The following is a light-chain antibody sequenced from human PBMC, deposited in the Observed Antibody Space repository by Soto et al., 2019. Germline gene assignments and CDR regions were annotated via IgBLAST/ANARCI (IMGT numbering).Light chain of an antibody. V-gene: IGLV2-14*01. CDR3: ILYTSSSILYV. CDR2: LVS. J-gene: IGLJ1*01. CDR1: SSDVGGYNY. Sequence: QSVLTQPASVSGSPGQSITISCTGNSSDVGGYNYVYWYQQHPGTAPKLMIELVSNRPPGVSNRFPGSNSANTAPLTISGLQPEAEADYYCILYTSSSILYVFGTGTKVTAL.